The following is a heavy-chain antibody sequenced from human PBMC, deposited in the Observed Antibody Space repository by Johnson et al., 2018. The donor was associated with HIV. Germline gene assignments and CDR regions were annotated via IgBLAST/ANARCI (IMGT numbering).Heavy chain of an antibody. J-gene: IGHJ3*02. D-gene: IGHD3-9*01. CDR3: ARSEVRYFDWSYQRGAFDI. CDR2: SYWNGGST. Sequence: VQLVESGGGVVRPGGSLRLSCAASGFTFDDYGMSWVRQAPGKGLEWVSGSYWNGGSTGYADSVKGRFHISRDNAKNSLYFQMNSLRAEDSAVYYCARSEVRYFDWSYQRGAFDIWGQGTMVTVSS. CDR1: GFTFDDYG. V-gene: IGHV3-20*04.